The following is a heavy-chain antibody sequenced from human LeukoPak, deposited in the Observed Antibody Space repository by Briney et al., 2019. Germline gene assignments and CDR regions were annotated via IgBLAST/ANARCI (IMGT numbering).Heavy chain of an antibody. CDR3: ARCGDSIDYWYYGMDV. J-gene: IGHJ6*02. Sequence: GGSLRLSCAASGFTFSSYSMNWVRQAPGKGLEWVSYISSSSSTIYYADSVKGRFTISRDNAKNSLYLQMNSLRPEDTAVYYCARCGDSIDYWYYGMDVWGQGTTVTVSS. CDR2: ISSSSSTI. D-gene: IGHD4-17*01. V-gene: IGHV3-48*04. CDR1: GFTFSSYS.